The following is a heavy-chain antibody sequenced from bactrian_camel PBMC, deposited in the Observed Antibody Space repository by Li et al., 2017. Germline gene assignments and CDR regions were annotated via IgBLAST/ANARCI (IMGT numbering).Heavy chain of an antibody. J-gene: IGHJ6*01. CDR1: GLTLSSYD. D-gene: IGHD6*01. CDR3: TAPTAGGSWYWGFRF. Sequence: DVQLVESGGGLVQPGGSLRLSCAASGLTLSSYDMIWVRQAPGKGLEWVSAITSGGTSPYYADSVKGRFTISRDNAKNTLYLQLNGLKTEDTAMYYCTAPTAGGSWYWGFRFWGQGTQVTVS. V-gene: IGHV3S40*01. CDR2: ITSGGTSP.